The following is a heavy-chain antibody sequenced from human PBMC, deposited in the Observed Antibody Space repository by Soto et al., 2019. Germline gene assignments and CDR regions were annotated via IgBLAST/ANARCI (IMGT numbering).Heavy chain of an antibody. J-gene: IGHJ5*02. V-gene: IGHV3-30*18. D-gene: IGHD3-22*01. CDR1: GFTFSSYG. Sequence: GGSLRLSCAASGFTFSSYGMHWVRQAPGKGLEWVAVISYDGSNKYYADSVKGRFTTSRDNSKNTLYLQMNSLRAEDTAVYYCAKDHSGDSSGYYQYNWLDPWGEGTLVTVST. CDR2: ISYDGSNK. CDR3: AKDHSGDSSGYYQYNWLDP.